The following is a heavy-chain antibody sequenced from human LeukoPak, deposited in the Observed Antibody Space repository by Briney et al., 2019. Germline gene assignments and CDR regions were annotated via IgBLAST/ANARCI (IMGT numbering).Heavy chain of an antibody. V-gene: IGHV4-4*02. CDR3: ARRSPLLAVTTAHYYDY. Sequence: PSGTLSLTCAVFVDSISSSKWWSWVRQAPGKGLEWIGEIYYNGNTFYNPSLKSRVILSVDTSKSQFSLRLNSVTAADTAIYYCARRSPLLAVTTAHYYDYWGQGTLVTVSS. D-gene: IGHD2-21*02. J-gene: IGHJ4*02. CDR2: IYYNGNT. CDR1: VDSISSSKW.